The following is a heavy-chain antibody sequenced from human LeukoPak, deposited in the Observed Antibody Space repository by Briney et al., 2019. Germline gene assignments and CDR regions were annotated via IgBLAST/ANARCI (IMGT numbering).Heavy chain of an antibody. CDR3: GVNFGVVKCVTFDI. D-gene: IGHD3-3*01. V-gene: IGHV3-49*04. Sequence: SLRLSCRGSGFNVNEYSVTWVRQTPGKGLEWVGFARSKAYGGTTEYAASVKGRFTISRDESKSIAYLQMNSLETEDTAVFYCGVNFGVVKCVTFDIWGQGTMVTVSS. J-gene: IGHJ3*02. CDR2: ARSKAYGGTT. CDR1: GFNVNEYS.